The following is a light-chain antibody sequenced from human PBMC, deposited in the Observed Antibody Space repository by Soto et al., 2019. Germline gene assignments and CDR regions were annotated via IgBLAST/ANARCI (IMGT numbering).Light chain of an antibody. V-gene: IGKV1-5*01. J-gene: IGKJ1*01. CDR3: QQFSSYST. CDR2: AAS. Sequence: DIQMTQSPSTLSASVGDRVTITCRASQSIDNWLAWYQQKPGKAPKLLIYAASTLETGVPSRFSGSGSGTEFTLTIKSLQPDDFATYHCQQFSSYSTFGQGTKV. CDR1: QSIDNW.